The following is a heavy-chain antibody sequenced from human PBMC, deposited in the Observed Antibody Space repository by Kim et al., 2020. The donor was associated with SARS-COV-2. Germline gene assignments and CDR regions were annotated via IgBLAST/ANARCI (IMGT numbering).Heavy chain of an antibody. Sequence: NEESVKGRLTISRNTAKRTLYLQMNDLRAEDTALYFCGAAGAGELGLLDFWGQGTLVTVSS. D-gene: IGHD6-19*01. CDR3: GAAGAGELGLLDF. J-gene: IGHJ4*02. V-gene: IGHV3-23*01.